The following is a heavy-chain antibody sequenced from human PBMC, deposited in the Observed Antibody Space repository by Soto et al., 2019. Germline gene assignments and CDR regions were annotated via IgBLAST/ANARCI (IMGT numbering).Heavy chain of an antibody. J-gene: IGHJ3*02. CDR3: ARGGGVGVAGSAAFDM. Sequence: QLHLVQSGAVVKKPGASVTVSCSASGYPVTAYYMHWVRQAPGRGLEWMGGINPATGAAKYTQTFEGRVTMAGGTSTITVFMELGGLTSEDAAVFYCARGGGVGVAGSAAFDMWGQGTLVTVSS. D-gene: IGHD3-3*01. CDR1: GYPVTAYY. V-gene: IGHV1-2*02. CDR2: INPATGAA.